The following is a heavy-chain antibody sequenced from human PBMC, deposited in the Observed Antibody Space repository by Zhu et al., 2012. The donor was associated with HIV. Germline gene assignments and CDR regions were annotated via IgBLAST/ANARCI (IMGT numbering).Heavy chain of an antibody. CDR3: ARLGYFGSGTYWFDP. V-gene: IGHV4-30-4*08. D-gene: IGHD3-10*01. CDR1: GASVTSGDNY. J-gene: IGHJ5*02. Sequence: QVQLQESGPRLVKPSQTLSLSCAVSGASVTSGDNYWSWICQPPGEGLEWIGHIYFSGSTYYNASLKSRATISADKSNNHFSLSLTSVTAADTAVYFCARLGYFGSGTYWFDPWGPGILVTVSS. CDR2: IYFSGST.